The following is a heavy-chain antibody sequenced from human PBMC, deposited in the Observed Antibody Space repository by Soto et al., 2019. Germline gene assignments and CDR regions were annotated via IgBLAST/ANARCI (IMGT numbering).Heavy chain of an antibody. Sequence: SQTLSLTCAISGGSVSSNSAAWNWIRQSPSRGLEWLGRTYYRSKWFNDYAVSVKSRITINPDTSKNQFSLQLNSVTPEDTAVYYCAREWTKAYWFDPWGQGTLVTVPQ. D-gene: IGHD2-8*01. CDR1: GGSVSSNSAA. CDR2: TYYRSKWFN. V-gene: IGHV6-1*01. CDR3: AREWTKAYWFDP. J-gene: IGHJ5*02.